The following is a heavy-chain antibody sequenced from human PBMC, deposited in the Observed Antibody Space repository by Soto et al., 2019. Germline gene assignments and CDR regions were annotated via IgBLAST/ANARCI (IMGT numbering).Heavy chain of an antibody. Sequence: QVQLQESGPGLVKPSETLSLTCIVSGGSISSYYWSWFRKPPGKGLEWIWYIYDSASTNYNPSLKIRVTISVDTSKNQFSLKLSSVTAADTAVYYCASGRLDTTNAGGYYYYGMDVWGQGTTVTVSS. CDR3: ASGRLDTTNAGGYYYYGMDV. V-gene: IGHV4-59*01. J-gene: IGHJ6*02. D-gene: IGHD5-18*01. CDR2: IYDSAST. CDR1: GGSISSYY.